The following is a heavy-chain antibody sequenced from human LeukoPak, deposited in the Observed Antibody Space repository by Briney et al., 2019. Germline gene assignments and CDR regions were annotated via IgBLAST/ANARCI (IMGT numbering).Heavy chain of an antibody. D-gene: IGHD3-10*01. Sequence: GASVKVSCKVSGYTLTELSMHWVRQAPGKGLEWMGGFDPEDGETIYAQKFQGRVTMTEDTSTDTAYMELSSLRSEDTAVYYCATTYYYGYYFDYWGQGTLVTVSS. V-gene: IGHV1-24*01. J-gene: IGHJ4*02. CDR3: ATTYYYGYYFDY. CDR1: GYTLTELS. CDR2: FDPEDGET.